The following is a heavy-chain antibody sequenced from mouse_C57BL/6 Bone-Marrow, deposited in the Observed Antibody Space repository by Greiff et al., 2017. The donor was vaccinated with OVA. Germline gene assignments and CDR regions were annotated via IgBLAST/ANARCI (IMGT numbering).Heavy chain of an antibody. J-gene: IGHJ4*01. CDR1: GFTFSDFY. CDR3: ARDAGRKYLYAMDY. V-gene: IGHV7-1*01. Sequence: EVKVVESGGGLVQSGRSLRLSCATSGFTFSDFYMEWVRQAPGKGLEWIAASRNKANDYTTEYSASVKGRFIVSRDTSQSILYLQMNALRAEDTAIYYCARDAGRKYLYAMDYWGQGTSVTVSS. CDR2: SRNKANDYTT. D-gene: IGHD5-1*01.